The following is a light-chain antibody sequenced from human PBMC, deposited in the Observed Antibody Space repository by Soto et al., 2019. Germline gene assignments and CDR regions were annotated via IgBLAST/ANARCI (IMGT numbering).Light chain of an antibody. V-gene: IGKV3-15*01. CDR1: QSVSSN. CDR3: QQDNNWPPYT. CDR2: GAS. Sequence: EIVMTQSPATLSGSPGERATLSCRASQSVSSNLAWYQQKPGQAPRLLIYGASTRATGIPARFSGSGSGTEFTLTISSLQSEDFAVYYCQQDNNWPPYTFGQGTKLEIK. J-gene: IGKJ2*01.